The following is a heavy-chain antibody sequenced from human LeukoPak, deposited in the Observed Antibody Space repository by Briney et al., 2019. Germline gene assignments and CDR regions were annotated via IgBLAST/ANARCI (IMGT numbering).Heavy chain of an antibody. CDR3: AKDHYYDSSGYSGEALPDY. V-gene: IGHV3-20*04. Sequence: GGSLRLSCATSGFTFDDYGMSWVRQAPGKGLEWVSGIDWNGGSTGYADSVKGRFTISRDNSKNSLYLQMNSLRTEDTALYYCAKDHYYDSSGYSGEALPDYWGQGTLVTVSS. CDR2: IDWNGGST. D-gene: IGHD3-22*01. J-gene: IGHJ4*02. CDR1: GFTFDDYG.